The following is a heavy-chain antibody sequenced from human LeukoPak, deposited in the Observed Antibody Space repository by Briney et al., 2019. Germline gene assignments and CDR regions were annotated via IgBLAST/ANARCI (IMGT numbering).Heavy chain of an antibody. CDR3: ARVKRADRYVYGTNYYYMDV. J-gene: IGHJ6*03. CDR2: INYSGSS. CDR1: GGSISSYDYY. D-gene: IGHD3-16*01. V-gene: IGHV4-30-4*01. Sequence: SQTLSLTCTVSGGSISSYDYYWRLVRQSPGKGLEWIGYINYSGSSSYNPSLKSRLTISLDTSAKQFSLVLTSVTAADTAVYFCARVKRADRYVYGTNYYYMDVWGKGTTVTVSS.